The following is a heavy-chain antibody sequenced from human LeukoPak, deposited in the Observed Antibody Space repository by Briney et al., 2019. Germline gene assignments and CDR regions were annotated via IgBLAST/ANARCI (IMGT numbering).Heavy chain of an antibody. D-gene: IGHD6-6*01. J-gene: IGHJ4*02. CDR3: ARDSLARPLGY. CDR2: ISSSGSTI. CDR1: GFTVSSNY. V-gene: IGHV3-11*01. Sequence: GGSLRLSCAASGFTVSSNYMSWARQAPGKGLEWVSYISSSGSTIYYADSVKGRFTISRDNAKNSLYLQMNSLRAEDTAVYYCARDSLARPLGYWGQGTLVTVSS.